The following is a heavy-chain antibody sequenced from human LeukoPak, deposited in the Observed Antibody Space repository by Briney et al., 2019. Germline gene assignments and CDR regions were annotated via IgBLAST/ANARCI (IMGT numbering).Heavy chain of an antibody. CDR2: IKQDGSEK. Sequence: GGSLRLSCAASGFTFSSYWMSWVRQAPGKGLEWVANIKQDGSEKYYVDSVKGRFTISRDNAKNSLYLQMNSLRAEDTAVYYCARDVCSSTSCYSDHWGQGTLVTVSS. J-gene: IGHJ5*02. V-gene: IGHV3-7*01. CDR1: GFTFSSYW. D-gene: IGHD2-2*01. CDR3: ARDVCSSTSCYSDH.